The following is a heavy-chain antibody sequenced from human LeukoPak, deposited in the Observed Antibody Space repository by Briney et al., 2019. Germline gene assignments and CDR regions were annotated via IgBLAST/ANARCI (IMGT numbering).Heavy chain of an antibody. V-gene: IGHV3-53*01. CDR1: GFTVSSTY. J-gene: IGHJ4*02. CDR3: ASRHCSGGDCYFAGADPFDH. D-gene: IGHD2-21*01. Sequence: PGGSLRLSCAASGFTVSSTYMSWVRQAPGKGLEWVPVIYKDGKIYYIDSVKGRFTISRDTSKNTLYLQMNSLRVEDTAVYYCASRHCSGGDCYFAGADPFDHWGQGTLVTVSS. CDR2: IYKDGKI.